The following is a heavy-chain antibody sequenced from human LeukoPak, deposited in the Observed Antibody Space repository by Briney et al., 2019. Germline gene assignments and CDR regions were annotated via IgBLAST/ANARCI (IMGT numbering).Heavy chain of an antibody. CDR2: INPNSGGT. CDR3: ARVLAAAAGTGFAEPLDY. CDR1: GYTFTNYG. V-gene: IGHV1-2*02. Sequence: ASVKVSCKTSGYTFTNYGLGWVRQAPGQGLEWMGWINPNSGGTNYAQKFQGRVTMTRDTSISTAYMELSRLRSDDTAVYYCARVLAAAAGTGFAEPLDYWGQGTLVTVSS. J-gene: IGHJ4*02. D-gene: IGHD6-13*01.